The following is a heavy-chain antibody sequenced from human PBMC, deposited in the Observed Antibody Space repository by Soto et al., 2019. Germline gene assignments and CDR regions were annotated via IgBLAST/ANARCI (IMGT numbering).Heavy chain of an antibody. CDR3: ARGRGYEMDYYYYGMDV. CDR1: GGTFNNYA. J-gene: IGHJ6*02. CDR2: IIPILGTT. D-gene: IGHD5-12*01. Sequence: QVHLVQSGAEVKKPGSSVKVSCKASGGTFNNYAISWVRQAPGQGLEWMGGIIPILGTTNYPQNFPGRVTITANKSTSTAYMELSSLRSEDTAVYYCARGRGYEMDYYYYGMDVWGQGTTVTVSS. V-gene: IGHV1-69*06.